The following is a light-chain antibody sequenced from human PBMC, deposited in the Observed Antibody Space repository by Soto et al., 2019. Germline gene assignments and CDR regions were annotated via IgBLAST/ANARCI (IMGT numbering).Light chain of an antibody. J-gene: IGKJ1*01. CDR1: QGIGDR. CDR3: LHTYSFPRT. Sequence: DIQMTQSPSSVSASVGDRVTLTCRASQGIGDRLAWYQQKPSKVPQLLIYFASTLGSGVPSRFSGSGSGTDFILTINTLQADDFATYYCLHTYSFPRTFGQGTKVDIK. CDR2: FAS. V-gene: IGKV1-12*01.